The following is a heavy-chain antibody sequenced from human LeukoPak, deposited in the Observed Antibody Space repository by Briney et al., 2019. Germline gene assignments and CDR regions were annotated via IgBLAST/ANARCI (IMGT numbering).Heavy chain of an antibody. CDR1: GGSISSSSYS. V-gene: IGHV4-39*01. CDR2: IYYSGST. D-gene: IGHD6-19*01. Sequence: PSETLSLTCTVSGGSISSSSYSWGWIRQPPGKGLEWIGSIYYSGSTYYNPSLKSRVTISVDTSKNQFSLKLSSVTAADTAVYYCARQGAVAGYYYYGMDVWGQGTTVTVSS. J-gene: IGHJ6*02. CDR3: ARQGAVAGYYYYGMDV.